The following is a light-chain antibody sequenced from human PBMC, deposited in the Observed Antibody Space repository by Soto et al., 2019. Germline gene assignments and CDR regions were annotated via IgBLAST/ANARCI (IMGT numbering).Light chain of an antibody. CDR1: FTNIGSNT. J-gene: IGLJ2*01. CDR2: SNN. Sequence: QSVLTQPPSASGTPGQRVTISCSGSFTNIGSNTVNWYQQLPGRAPRLLMHSNNQRPAGVPDRFSGSKSGTSASLAISALQYEDEADYYCAAWDGSLKGVLFGGGTKVTVL. V-gene: IGLV1-44*01. CDR3: AAWDGSLKGVL.